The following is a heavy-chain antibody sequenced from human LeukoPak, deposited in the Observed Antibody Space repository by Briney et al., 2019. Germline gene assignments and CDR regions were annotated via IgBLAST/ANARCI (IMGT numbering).Heavy chain of an antibody. CDR2: ISYAGSNE. CDR3: ARGDFRWERATTIAFDI. Sequence: GRSLRLSCAPSGLTFSNYAMHWVRQVPGKGLEWVAVISYAGSNEHYADSVKGRFTISRHNSKNTLCLQMNSLRAEHTAVYYCARGDFRWERATTIAFDIWGQGTMVTVSS. D-gene: IGHD5-24*01. V-gene: IGHV3-30*04. J-gene: IGHJ3*02. CDR1: GLTFSNYA.